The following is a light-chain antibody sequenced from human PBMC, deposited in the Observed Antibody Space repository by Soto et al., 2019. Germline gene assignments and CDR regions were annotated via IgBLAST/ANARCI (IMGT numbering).Light chain of an antibody. Sequence: DIQMTQSPSTLSASVGDRVTITCRASQTITNLLAWFQQKPGKTPEILIYKASSLQSGVPSRFSGSGSGTEFTLTISSLQPDDSATYYCLQYYDYRTFGQGTKVDLK. CDR2: KAS. CDR1: QTITNL. V-gene: IGKV1-5*03. CDR3: LQYYDYRT. J-gene: IGKJ1*01.